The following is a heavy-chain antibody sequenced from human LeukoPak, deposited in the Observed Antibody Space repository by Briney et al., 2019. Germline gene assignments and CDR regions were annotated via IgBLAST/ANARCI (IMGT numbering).Heavy chain of an antibody. J-gene: IGHJ4*02. V-gene: IGHV3-30*04. CDR2: ISYDGSNK. CDR1: GFTFSSYA. Sequence: GGSLRLSCAASGFTFSSYAMHWVRQAPGKGLEWVAVISYDGSNKYYADSVKGRFTISGDNSKNTLYLQMNSLRAEDTAVYYCARAHGAWKAVAVDYWGQGTLVTVSS. CDR3: ARAHGAWKAVAVDY. D-gene: IGHD6-19*01.